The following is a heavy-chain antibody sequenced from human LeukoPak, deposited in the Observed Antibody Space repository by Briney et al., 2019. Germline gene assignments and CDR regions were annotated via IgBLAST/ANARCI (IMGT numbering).Heavy chain of an antibody. J-gene: IGHJ4*02. CDR3: ARGPYKDFWSGYSDY. D-gene: IGHD3-3*01. CDR1: GFTFSNYW. CDR2: IKQDGSEK. V-gene: IGHV3-7*01. Sequence: GGSLRLSCAASGFTFSNYWMSWVRQAPGKGLEWVANIKQDGSEKYYVDSVKGRFTISRDNAKNSLYLQMNSLRVADTAVYYCARGPYKDFWSGYSDYWGQGTLVTVSS.